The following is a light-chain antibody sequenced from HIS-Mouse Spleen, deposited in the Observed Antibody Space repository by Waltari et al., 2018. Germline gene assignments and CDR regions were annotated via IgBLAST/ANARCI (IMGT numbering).Light chain of an antibody. CDR3: YSTDSSGNHRV. CDR1: AFPKKY. Sequence: SYELTQPPPVSVSPGQTARITCSGDAFPKKYAYWYQKKSGQAPVLVIYEDSKRPSGIPERFSGSSSGTMATLTISGAQVEDEADYYCYSTDSSGNHRVFGGGTKLTVL. J-gene: IGLJ2*01. CDR2: EDS. V-gene: IGLV3-10*01.